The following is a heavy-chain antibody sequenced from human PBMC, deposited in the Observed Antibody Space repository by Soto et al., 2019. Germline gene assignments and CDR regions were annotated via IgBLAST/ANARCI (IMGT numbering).Heavy chain of an antibody. CDR3: VEMATITSQVDY. V-gene: IGHV4-39*01. D-gene: IGHD5-12*01. CDR2: IYYSGST. J-gene: IGHJ4*02. CDR1: GCSVGVSSDC. Sequence: TSETLSLSWRFSGCSVGVSSDCLVWIRQPPGKGLEWIGSIYYSGSTYYNPSLKSRVTISVDTSKNQFSLKLSSVTAADTAVYYCVEMATITSQVDYWGQRTPVPGSS.